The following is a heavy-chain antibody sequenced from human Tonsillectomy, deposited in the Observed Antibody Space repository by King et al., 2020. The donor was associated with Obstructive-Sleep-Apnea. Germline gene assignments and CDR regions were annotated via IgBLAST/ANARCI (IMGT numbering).Heavy chain of an antibody. Sequence: QLQLQESGPGLLKPSQTLSLTCTVSGGSISSGDYYWSWIRPPPGKGLEWIGYIYYSGSTYYNPSLKSRVTISVDTSKNQFSLKLSPVTAADTAVYYCARDRTWIQLWSDWGQGTLVTVSS. V-gene: IGHV4-30-4*01. CDR3: ARDRTWIQLWSD. CDR2: IYYSGST. CDR1: GGSISSGDYY. D-gene: IGHD5-18*01. J-gene: IGHJ4*02.